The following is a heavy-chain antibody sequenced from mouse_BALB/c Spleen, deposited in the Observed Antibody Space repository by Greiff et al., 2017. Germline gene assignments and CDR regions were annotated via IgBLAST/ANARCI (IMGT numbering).Heavy chain of an antibody. CDR3: ARGNFYYFDY. Sequence: VQLQQSGPELMKPGASVKISCKASGYSFTSYYMHWVKQSHGKSLAWIGYIDPFNGGTSYNQKFKGKATLTVDKSSSTAYMHLSSLTSEDSAVYYCARGNFYYFDYWGQGTTLTVSS. CDR1: GYSFTSYY. V-gene: IGHV1S135*01. J-gene: IGHJ2*01. CDR2: IDPFNGGT.